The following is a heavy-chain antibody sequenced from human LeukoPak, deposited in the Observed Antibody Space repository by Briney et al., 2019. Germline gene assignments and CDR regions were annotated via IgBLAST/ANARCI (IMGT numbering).Heavy chain of an antibody. CDR3: ARDPYSGSYGDYYYYYMDV. J-gene: IGHJ6*03. V-gene: IGHV3-7*01. CDR2: IKQDGSEK. CDR1: GFTFSSYW. D-gene: IGHD1-26*01. Sequence: PGGSLRLSCAASGFTFSSYWMSWVRQAPGKGLEWVANIKQDGSEKYYVDSVKGRFTISRDNATNSLYLQMNSLRDEDTAVYYCARDPYSGSYGDYYYYYMDVWGKGTTVTISS.